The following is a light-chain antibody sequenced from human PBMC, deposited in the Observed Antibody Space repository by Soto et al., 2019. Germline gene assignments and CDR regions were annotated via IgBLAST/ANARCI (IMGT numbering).Light chain of an antibody. CDR1: SSDVGAYDF. Sequence: SVRTQPASVTGAPGQSITISCTGTSSDVGAYDFVSWYQQHPDKAPKLMIYEVSNRPSGVSNRFSGSKSVNTATLTISGLQAEDEADYYCSSYTSSSTRVFGTGTKVTVL. J-gene: IGLJ1*01. V-gene: IGLV2-14*03. CDR3: SSYTSSSTRV. CDR2: EVS.